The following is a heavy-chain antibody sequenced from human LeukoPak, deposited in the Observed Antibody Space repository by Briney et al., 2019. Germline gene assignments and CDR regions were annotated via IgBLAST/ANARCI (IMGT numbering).Heavy chain of an antibody. CDR1: GGTFSSYA. V-gene: IGHV1-69*05. D-gene: IGHD6-19*01. CDR3: ARSVSGWSDY. J-gene: IGHJ4*02. Sequence: SVKVSCKASGGTFSSYAISWVRQAPGQGLEWMGGIIPIFGTANYAQKFQGRVTMTRNTSISTAYMELSSLRSEDTAVCYCARSVSGWSDYWGQGTLVTVSS. CDR2: IIPIFGTA.